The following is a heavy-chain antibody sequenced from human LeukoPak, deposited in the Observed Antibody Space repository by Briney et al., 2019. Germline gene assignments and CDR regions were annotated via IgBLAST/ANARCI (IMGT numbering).Heavy chain of an antibody. Sequence: ASVKVSCKASGGTFSSYAISWVRQAPGQGLEWMGRIIPILGIANYAQKFQGRVTITADKSTSTAYMELSSLRSEDTAVYYCASWARRDGYNFGDFDYWGQGTLVTVSS. J-gene: IGHJ4*02. CDR3: ASWARRDGYNFGDFDY. CDR2: IIPILGIA. D-gene: IGHD5-24*01. CDR1: GGTFSSYA. V-gene: IGHV1-69*04.